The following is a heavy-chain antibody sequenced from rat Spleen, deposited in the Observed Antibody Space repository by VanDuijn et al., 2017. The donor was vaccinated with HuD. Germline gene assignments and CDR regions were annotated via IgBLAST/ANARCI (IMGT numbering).Heavy chain of an antibody. Sequence: QVQLKESGPGLVQPSQTLSLTCTVSGFSLTSYHVHWVRQPPGKGLEWMGVMWSDGDTSYNSALKSRLSSNRDTPKSQVLLKMNSLETEDTATYYWSRGGDGSYYYDYYYVMDAWGQGASVTVSS. D-gene: IGHD1-12*02. CDR3: SRGGDGSYYYDYYYVMDA. V-gene: IGHV2-32*01. CDR1: GFSLTSYH. CDR2: MWSDGDT. J-gene: IGHJ4*01.